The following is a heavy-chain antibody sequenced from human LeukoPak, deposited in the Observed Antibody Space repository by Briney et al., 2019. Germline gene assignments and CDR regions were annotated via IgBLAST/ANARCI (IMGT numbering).Heavy chain of an antibody. V-gene: IGHV1-24*01. CDR3: ATEVSSWYYFDY. J-gene: IGHJ4*02. CDR1: GYTFTGYY. Sequence: GASVKVSCKASGYTFTGYYMHWVRQAPGKGLEWMGGFDPEDGETIYAQKFQGRVTMTEDTSTDTAYMELSSLRSEDTAVYYCATEVSSWYYFDYWGQGTLVTVSS. D-gene: IGHD6-13*01. CDR2: FDPEDGET.